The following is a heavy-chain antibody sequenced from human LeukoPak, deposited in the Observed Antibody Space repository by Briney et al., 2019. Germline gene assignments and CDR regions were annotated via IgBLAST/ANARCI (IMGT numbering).Heavy chain of an antibody. CDR1: GFSLSTTGVG. CDR2: IYWDDDR. CDR3: AHIMITYQGVTRDDAFDI. Sequence: ESGPTLVNPTQSLTLTCSFSGFSLSTTGVGVGWIRQPPEKALEWLAIIYWDDDRRYRPSVRSRLSITKDTSKNQVVLTMSNMDPVDTGTYYCAHIMITYQGVTRDDAFDIRGQGTMVTVSS. V-gene: IGHV2-5*02. D-gene: IGHD3-16*01. J-gene: IGHJ3*02.